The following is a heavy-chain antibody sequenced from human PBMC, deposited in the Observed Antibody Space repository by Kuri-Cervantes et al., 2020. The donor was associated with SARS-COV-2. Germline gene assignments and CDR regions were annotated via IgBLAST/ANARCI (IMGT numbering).Heavy chain of an antibody. J-gene: IGHJ6*02. V-gene: IGHV4-61*01. CDR1: GGPVSSGSYY. D-gene: IGHD3-3*01. CDR3: ARGVTIFGEDV. CDR2: IYYSGST. Sequence: ESLKISCTVSGGPVSSGSYYWSWIRQPPGKGLEWIGYIYYSGSTNYNPSLKSRVTISVDTSKNQFSLKLSSVTAADTAVYYCARGVTIFGEDVWGQGTTVTVSS.